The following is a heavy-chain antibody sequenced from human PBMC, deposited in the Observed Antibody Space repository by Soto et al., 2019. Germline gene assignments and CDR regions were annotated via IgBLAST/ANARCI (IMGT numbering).Heavy chain of an antibody. CDR1: AFTFDDYA. J-gene: IGHJ6*02. CDR2: ISWNSGSI. Sequence: GGSLRLSCAPSAFTFDDYAMHCVRQAPGKGLEWVSGISWNSGSIGYADSVKGRFTISRDNAKNSLYLQMTSLRAEDTALYYCPKDLPAAAGGGGRYYYNYYRMELWGQRTTVAVAS. CDR3: PKDLPAAAGGGGRYYYNYYRMEL. D-gene: IGHD6-13*01. V-gene: IGHV3-9*01.